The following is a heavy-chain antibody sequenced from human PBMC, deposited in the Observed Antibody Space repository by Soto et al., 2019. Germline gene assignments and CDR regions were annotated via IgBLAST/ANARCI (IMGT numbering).Heavy chain of an antibody. J-gene: IGHJ4*02. CDR1: GGTFSSYT. CDR3: ARGRGDCSGGSCYSSIDY. Sequence: QVQLVQSGAEVKKPGSSVKVSCKASGGTFSSYTISWVRQAPGQGLEWMGRIIPILGIANYAQKFQGRVTITADXCTLTXXMELSSLRSEDTAVYYCARGRGDCSGGSCYSSIDYWGQGTLVTVSS. V-gene: IGHV1-69*02. CDR2: IIPILGIA. D-gene: IGHD2-15*01.